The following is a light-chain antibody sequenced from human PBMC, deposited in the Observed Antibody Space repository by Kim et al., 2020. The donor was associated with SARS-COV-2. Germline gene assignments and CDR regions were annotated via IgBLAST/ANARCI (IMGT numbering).Light chain of an antibody. CDR1: SLRRYY. CDR2: CKN. Sequence: ALGQTVSITCQGDSLRRYYASWYQQKPGRAPVLVIYCKNTRPSGIPDQCSGSSSGNTASLTITGAQAEDEADYYCNSRDSSGNHWVFGGGTQLTVL. J-gene: IGLJ3*02. CDR3: NSRDSSGNHWV. V-gene: IGLV3-19*01.